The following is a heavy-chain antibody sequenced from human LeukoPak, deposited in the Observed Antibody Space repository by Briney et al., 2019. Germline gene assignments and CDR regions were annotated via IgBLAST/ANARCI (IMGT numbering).Heavy chain of an antibody. CDR1: GFTVCSNY. CDR2: IYSGGST. D-gene: IGHD4-17*01. V-gene: IGHV3-53*01. Sequence: PGGSLRLSCAASGFTVCSNYMSWVRQAPGKGLEWVSVIYSGGSTYYADSVKGRFTISRDNSKNTLYLQMNSLRAEDTAVYYCARDKRDYGDYGTFDYWGQGTLVTVSS. J-gene: IGHJ4*02. CDR3: ARDKRDYGDYGTFDY.